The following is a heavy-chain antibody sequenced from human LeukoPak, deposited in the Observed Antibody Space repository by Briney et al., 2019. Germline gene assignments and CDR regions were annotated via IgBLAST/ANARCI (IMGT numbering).Heavy chain of an antibody. CDR1: GFTFSRYW. Sequence: PGGSLRLSCAASGFTFSRYWMHWVRQAPGKGLVWVSRINNDGRSTSYADSVKGRFTISRDNSKNTQHLQMNSLRAEDTAVYYCARGPSSSWHYFGYWGQGTLVTVSS. V-gene: IGHV3-74*01. CDR2: INNDGRST. CDR3: ARGPSSSWHYFGY. J-gene: IGHJ4*02. D-gene: IGHD6-13*01.